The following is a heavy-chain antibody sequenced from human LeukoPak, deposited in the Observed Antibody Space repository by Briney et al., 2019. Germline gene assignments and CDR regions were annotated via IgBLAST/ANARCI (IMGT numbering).Heavy chain of an antibody. Sequence: HPGGSLRLSCAASGFTFSRYGMHWVRQAPGKGLEWVAVIWYDGSNKYYADSVKGRFTISRDNSKNTLYLQMNSLRAEDTAVYYCARDQAAGDPEYYFDYWGQGTLVTVSS. CDR1: GFTFSRYG. D-gene: IGHD6-13*01. V-gene: IGHV3-33*01. CDR2: IWYDGSNK. CDR3: ARDQAAGDPEYYFDY. J-gene: IGHJ4*02.